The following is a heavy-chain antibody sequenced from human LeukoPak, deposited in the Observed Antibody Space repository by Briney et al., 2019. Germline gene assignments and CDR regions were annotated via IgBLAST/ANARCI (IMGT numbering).Heavy chain of an antibody. D-gene: IGHD4-17*01. V-gene: IGHV3-23*01. CDR3: AKGEMTTVTTTTFFDY. Sequence: GGSLRLSCAASGFTFSSYAMSWVRQAPGKGLEWVSAISGSGGSTYYADSVKGRFTISRDNSKNTLYLQMNSLRAEDTAVYYCAKGEMTTVTTTTFFDYWGQGTLVTVSS. J-gene: IGHJ4*02. CDR2: ISGSGGST. CDR1: GFTFSSYA.